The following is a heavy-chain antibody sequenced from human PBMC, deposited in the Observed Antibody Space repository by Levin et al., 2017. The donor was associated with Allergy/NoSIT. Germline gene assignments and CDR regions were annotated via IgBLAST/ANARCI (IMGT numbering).Heavy chain of an antibody. CDR2: INSIGSTI. Sequence: RTGGSLRLSCAASGFSFSDYYMSWIRQAPGKGLEWVSYINSIGSTIYYADSVKGRFTISRDNAKNSLFLQMNSLRVEDTAVYYCARDQRVGPLIPGDFDNWGQGTLVTVSS. D-gene: IGHD1-1*01. CDR3: ARDQRVGPLIPGDFDN. J-gene: IGHJ4*02. CDR1: GFSFSDYY. V-gene: IGHV3-11*01.